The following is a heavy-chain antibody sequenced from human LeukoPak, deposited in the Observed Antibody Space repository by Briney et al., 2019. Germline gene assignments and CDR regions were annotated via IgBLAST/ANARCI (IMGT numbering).Heavy chain of an antibody. J-gene: IGHJ4*02. CDR3: ARDPWNDEFPFDY. Sequence: SETLSLSCTVSGGSISSSSYYWGWIRQPPGKGLEWIGSIYYSGSTYYNPSLKSRVTISVDTSKNQFSLKLSSVTAADTAVYYCARDPWNDEFPFDYWGQGTLVTVSS. D-gene: IGHD1-1*01. CDR2: IYYSGST. V-gene: IGHV4-39*07. CDR1: GGSISSSSYY.